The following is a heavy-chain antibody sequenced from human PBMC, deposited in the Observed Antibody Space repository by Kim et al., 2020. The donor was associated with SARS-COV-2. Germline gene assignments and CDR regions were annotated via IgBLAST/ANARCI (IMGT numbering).Heavy chain of an antibody. J-gene: IGHJ4*02. CDR2: INHSGST. D-gene: IGHD3-3*01. CDR1: GGSFSGYY. Sequence: SETLSLTCAVYGGSFSGYYWSWIRQPPGKGLEWIGEINHSGSTNYNPSIKSRVTISVDTSKNQFSLKLSSVTAADTAVYYCARGWSPDYWGQGTLVTVSS. V-gene: IGHV4-34*01. CDR3: ARGWSPDY.